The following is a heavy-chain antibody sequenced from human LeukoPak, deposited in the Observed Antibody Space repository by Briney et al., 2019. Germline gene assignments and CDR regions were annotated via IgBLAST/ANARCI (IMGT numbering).Heavy chain of an antibody. D-gene: IGHD4-11*01. CDR1: GFIFSNCW. V-gene: IGHV3-7*01. Sequence: RGSLRLSCETSGFIFSNCWMTWVRQAPGKGLEWVANIKTDASEKYYADSVKGRFTISRDNAKMSLYLQMNSLRVEDTAVYYCATYSTRNAREFQSWGQGTLVTVSS. J-gene: IGHJ1*01. CDR3: ATYSTRNAREFQS. CDR2: IKTDASEK.